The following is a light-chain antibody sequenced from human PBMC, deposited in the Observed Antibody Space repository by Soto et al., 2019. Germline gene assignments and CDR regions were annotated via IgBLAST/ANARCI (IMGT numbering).Light chain of an antibody. CDR2: GAS. CDR3: QQYGSSRWT. Sequence: EIVLTQSPGTLSLSPGERATLSCRASQSVSSSYLAWYQQKPGQAPRLLIYGASSRSTGIPDRFSGSGSGTDFSLTISRLAPEYFAVYYCQQYGSSRWTVGQGTKVEIK. V-gene: IGKV3-20*01. CDR1: QSVSSSY. J-gene: IGKJ1*01.